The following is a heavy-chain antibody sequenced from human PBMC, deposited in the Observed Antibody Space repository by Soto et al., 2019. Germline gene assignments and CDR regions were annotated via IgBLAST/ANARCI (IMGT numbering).Heavy chain of an antibody. Sequence: ASVKVSCKASGYTFTSYGISWVRQAPGQGLEWMGWISAYNGNTNYAQKLQGRVTMTTDTSTSTAYMELRSLRSDDTAVYYCARVFDFWGIAVAGTPVPDYWGQGTLVTVSS. D-gene: IGHD6-19*01. CDR2: ISAYNGNT. J-gene: IGHJ4*02. CDR3: ARVFDFWGIAVAGTPVPDY. V-gene: IGHV1-18*01. CDR1: GYTFTSYG.